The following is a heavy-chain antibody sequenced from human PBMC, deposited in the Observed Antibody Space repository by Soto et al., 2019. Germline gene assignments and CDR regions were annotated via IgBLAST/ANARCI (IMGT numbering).Heavy chain of an antibody. Sequence: SVKVSCKASGGTFSSYAISWVRQAPGQGLEWMGGIIPIFGTANYAQKFQGRVTITADESTSTAYMELSSLRSEDTAVYYCARADCSGGSCYFSWFDPWGQGTLVTVSS. D-gene: IGHD2-15*01. CDR1: GGTFSSYA. V-gene: IGHV1-69*13. J-gene: IGHJ5*02. CDR2: IIPIFGTA. CDR3: ARADCSGGSCYFSWFDP.